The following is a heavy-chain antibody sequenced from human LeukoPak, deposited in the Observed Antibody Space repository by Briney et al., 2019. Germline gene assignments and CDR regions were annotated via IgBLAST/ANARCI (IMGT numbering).Heavy chain of an antibody. CDR1: GFTFSAYW. CDR3: AREGVFCVRNCISNSGARFDP. D-gene: IGHD2-2*01. Sequence: PGESLRLACAASGFTFSAYWMTWVRQPPGKGLEWVANIRQDSSESHYVDSVKGRFTISRDNAKNTVYLQMSSLRAEDTAVYYCAREGVFCVRNCISNSGARFDPWGQGTLVTVSS. V-gene: IGHV3-7*01. J-gene: IGHJ5*02. CDR2: IRQDSSES.